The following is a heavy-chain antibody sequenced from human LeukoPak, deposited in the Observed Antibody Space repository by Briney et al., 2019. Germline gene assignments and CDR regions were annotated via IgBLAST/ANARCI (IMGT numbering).Heavy chain of an antibody. J-gene: IGHJ6*03. V-gene: IGHV4-4*02. CDR2: IYHSGST. Sequence: SETLSLTCAVSGGSISSTNWWSWVRQPPGKGLEWIGQIYHSGSTNYNPSLMSRVTISVDKSKNQFSLNLASVTAADTAVYYCTRPYYYYMDVWGKGNPGHRLL. CDR3: TRPYYYYMDV. CDR1: GGSISSTNW.